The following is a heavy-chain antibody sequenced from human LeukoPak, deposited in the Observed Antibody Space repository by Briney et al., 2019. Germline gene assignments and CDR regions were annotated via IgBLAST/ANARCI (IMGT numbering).Heavy chain of an antibody. V-gene: IGHV4-59*08. Sequence: PSETLSLTCTLSGGFISSYYWSWIQQPPGKGLEWIGYIYYSGTTTYSPSLKSRITMSVDTSKNQFSLRLNSVTAADTAVYYCARRGAARRYDGLDVWGPGTPVTVSS. J-gene: IGHJ6*02. CDR2: IYYSGTT. CDR1: GGFISSYY. D-gene: IGHD6-6*01. CDR3: ARRGAARRYDGLDV.